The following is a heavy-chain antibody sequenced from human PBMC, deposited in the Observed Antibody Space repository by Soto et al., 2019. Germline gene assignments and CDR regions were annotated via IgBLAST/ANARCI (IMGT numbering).Heavy chain of an antibody. CDR3: ARSPLSYDYVRQTWCEVGDSFDV. V-gene: IGHV4-34*12. Sequence: SETLSLTCAIYNSSLGAFHWTWIRQPPGKGLEWIGELIHGGSTNYNPSLKSRVTFSLDTSRSQFSLHLMSVTAADSAVYYCARSPLSYDYVRQTWCEVGDSFDVWGRGTSVTVSS. CDR1: NSSLGAFH. J-gene: IGHJ3*01. D-gene: IGHD3-10*02. CDR2: LIHGGST.